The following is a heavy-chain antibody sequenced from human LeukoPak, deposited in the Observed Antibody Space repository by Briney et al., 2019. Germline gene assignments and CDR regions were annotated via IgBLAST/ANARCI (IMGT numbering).Heavy chain of an antibody. V-gene: IGHV3-9*01. CDR2: ISWNSGSI. CDR3: AKSPSGSSGYYYVFDY. D-gene: IGHD3-22*01. CDR1: GFTFDDYA. J-gene: IGHJ4*02. Sequence: GGSLRLSCAASGFTFDDYAMHWVRQAPGKGLEWVSGISWNSGSIGYADSVKGRFTISRDNAKNSLYLQMDSLRAEDTALYYCAKSPSGSSGYYYVFDYWGQGTLVTVSS.